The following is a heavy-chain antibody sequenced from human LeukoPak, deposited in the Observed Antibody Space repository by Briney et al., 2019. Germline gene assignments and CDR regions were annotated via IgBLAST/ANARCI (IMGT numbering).Heavy chain of an antibody. Sequence: ASVKVSCKASGYTFTGYYMHWVRQAPGQGLEWMGWINPNSGGTNYAQKFQGRVTMTRDTSISTAYMELSRLRSDDTAVYYCARDQSLDYYGSGSSNYWGQGTLVTVSS. J-gene: IGHJ4*02. CDR3: ARDQSLDYYGSGSSNY. D-gene: IGHD3-10*01. CDR2: INPNSGGT. CDR1: GYTFTGYY. V-gene: IGHV1-2*02.